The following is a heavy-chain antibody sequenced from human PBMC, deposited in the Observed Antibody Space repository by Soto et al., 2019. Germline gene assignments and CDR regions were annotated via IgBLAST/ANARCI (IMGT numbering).Heavy chain of an antibody. J-gene: IGHJ4*02. CDR3: ARDKSGAVTSPGDY. Sequence: QVQLVQSGGEVKKPGASVKVSCKASGYTFTGYGVSWVRQAPGQGLEWMGWISAYNGNTDYEQKLSVRATRTTDTSTSTAYMEPTSLRSDDTAVYYCARDKSGAVTSPGDYWGQGTLVTVSS. V-gene: IGHV1-18*01. D-gene: IGHD2-8*02. CDR2: ISAYNGNT. CDR1: GYTFTGYG.